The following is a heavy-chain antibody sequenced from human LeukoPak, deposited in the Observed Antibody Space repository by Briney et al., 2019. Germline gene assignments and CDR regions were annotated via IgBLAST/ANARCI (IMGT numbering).Heavy chain of an antibody. V-gene: IGHV1-69*04. CDR3: ARDMDGSASYDMWFDP. CDR2: IIPILGIA. Sequence: SSVKVSCKASGGTFTSYAISWVRQAPRQGLEWMGRIIPILGIANNAQTFQGRATITADTSTSTASMELRSLRSDDTAVYYCARDMDGSASYDMWFDPWGQGTLVTVSS. CDR1: GGTFTSYA. J-gene: IGHJ5*02. D-gene: IGHD3-10*01.